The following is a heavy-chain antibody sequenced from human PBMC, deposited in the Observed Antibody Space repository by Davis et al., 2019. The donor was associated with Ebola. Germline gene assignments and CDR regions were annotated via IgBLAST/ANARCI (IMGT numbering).Heavy chain of an antibody. CDR1: GFPFSSHA. V-gene: IGHV3-64*01. J-gene: IGHJ6*02. Sequence: GESPKTHRAAPGFPFSSHAMHWVRQAPGKGLEYDSAIRSNGGSTYYAHSVKGRFTISRDNSKHTLYLQMGSLRAEDMAVYYCARGGGSHIGVVKIFGVVIGESMDVWGQGTTVTVSS. D-gene: IGHD3-3*01. CDR2: IRSNGGST. CDR3: ARGGGSHIGVVKIFGVVIGESMDV.